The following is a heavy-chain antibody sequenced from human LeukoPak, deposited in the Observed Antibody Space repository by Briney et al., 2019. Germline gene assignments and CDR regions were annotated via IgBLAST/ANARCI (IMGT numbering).Heavy chain of an antibody. CDR1: GFTFDDYA. CDR2: ISWNSGSI. V-gene: IGHV3-9*01. CDR3: ARDWDGYGAPGDY. D-gene: IGHD5-24*01. Sequence: PGGSLRLSCAASGFTFDDYAMHWVRQAPGKGLEWVSGISWNSGSIGYADSVKGRFTISRDNAKNTLYLQMNSLRAEDTAVYYCARDWDGYGAPGDYWGQGTLVTVSS. J-gene: IGHJ4*02.